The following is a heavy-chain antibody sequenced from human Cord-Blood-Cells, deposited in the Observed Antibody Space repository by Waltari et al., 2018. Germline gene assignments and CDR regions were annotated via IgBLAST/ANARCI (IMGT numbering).Heavy chain of an antibody. CDR2: IKSKTDGGTT. CDR3: TTDNEGKLGILGPYAFDI. J-gene: IGHJ3*02. D-gene: IGHD7-27*01. CDR1: GFTFSNAW. V-gene: IGHV3-15*01. Sequence: EVQLVESGGGLVKPGGSLRLSCAASGFTFSNAWMSWVRQAPGKGLEWVGRIKSKTDGGTTDYAAPVKGRFTISRDDSKNTLYLQMNSLKTEDTAVYYCTTDNEGKLGILGPYAFDIWGQGTMVTVSS.